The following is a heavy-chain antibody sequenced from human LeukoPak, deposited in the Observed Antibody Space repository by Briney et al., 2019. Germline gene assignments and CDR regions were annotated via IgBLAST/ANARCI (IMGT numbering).Heavy chain of an antibody. D-gene: IGHD2-2*01. J-gene: IGHJ3*02. CDR3: AKMGCSSTSCPSDAFDI. V-gene: IGHV3-30*18. CDR1: GFTFSSYG. Sequence: GGSLRLSCAASGFTFSSYGMHWVRQAPGKGLEWVAVISYDGSNKYYADSVKGRFTISRDNSKNTLYLQMNSLRAEDTAVYYCAKMGCSSTSCPSDAFDIWGQGTMVTVSS. CDR2: ISYDGSNK.